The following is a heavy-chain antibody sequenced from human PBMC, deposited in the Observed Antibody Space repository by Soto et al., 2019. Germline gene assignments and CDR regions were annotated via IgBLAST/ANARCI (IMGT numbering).Heavy chain of an antibody. CDR3: ARETNWFGENMSSGPLGY. CDR2: ISSNGGST. V-gene: IGHV3-64*01. J-gene: IGHJ4*02. Sequence: QPGGSLRLSCAASGFTFSSYAMHWVRQAPGKGLEYVSAISSNGGSTYYANSVKGRFTISRDNSKNTLYLQMGSLRAEDMAVYYCARETNWFGENMSSGPLGYWGQGTLVTVSS. D-gene: IGHD3-10*01. CDR1: GFTFSSYA.